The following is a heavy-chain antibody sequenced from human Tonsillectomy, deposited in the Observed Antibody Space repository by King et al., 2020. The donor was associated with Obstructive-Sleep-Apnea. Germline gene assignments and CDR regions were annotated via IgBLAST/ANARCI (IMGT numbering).Heavy chain of an antibody. CDR3: ARDRGDYDFLTGFTPDGLDV. CDR1: GFTFSSYG. V-gene: IGHV3-33*01. CDR2: IWYDGSNK. D-gene: IGHD3-9*01. J-gene: IGHJ3*01. Sequence: VQLVESGGGVVQPGRSLRLSCAASGFTFSSYGMHWVRQAPGKGLEWVAVIWYDGSNKYHGDSVKGRFTISRDNSKNTLYLQMNSLRAEDTAVYYCARDRGDYDFLTGFTPDGLDVWGQGTMVTVSS.